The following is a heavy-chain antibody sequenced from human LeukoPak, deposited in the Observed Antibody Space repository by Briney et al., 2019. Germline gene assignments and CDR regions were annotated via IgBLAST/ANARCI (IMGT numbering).Heavy chain of an antibody. CDR1: GFTFSSYG. CDR2: IRYDGSNK. Sequence: RTGGSLRLSCAASGFTFSSYGMHWVRQAPGKGLEWVAFIRYDGSNKYYADSVKGRFTISRDNSKNTLYLQMNSLRAEDTAVYYCAKDPLEGAYCGGDCYSLYYFDYWGQGTLVTVSS. CDR3: AKDPLEGAYCGGDCYSLYYFDY. D-gene: IGHD2-21*02. J-gene: IGHJ4*02. V-gene: IGHV3-30*02.